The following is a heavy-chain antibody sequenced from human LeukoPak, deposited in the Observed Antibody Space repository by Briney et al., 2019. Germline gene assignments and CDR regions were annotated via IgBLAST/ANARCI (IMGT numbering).Heavy chain of an antibody. Sequence: ASVKVSCKVSGYTLTELSMHWVRQAPGKGLEWMGGFDPEDGETIYAQKFQGGVTMTEDTSTDTAYMGLSSLRSEDTAVYYCATGAYCSSTSCYRSYYYYYYMDVWGKGTTVTVSS. D-gene: IGHD2-2*01. V-gene: IGHV1-24*01. CDR1: GYTLTELS. CDR3: ATGAYCSSTSCYRSYYYYYYMDV. J-gene: IGHJ6*03. CDR2: FDPEDGET.